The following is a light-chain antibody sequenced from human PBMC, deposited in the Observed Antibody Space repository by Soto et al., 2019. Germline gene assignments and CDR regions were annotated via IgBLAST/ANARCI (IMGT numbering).Light chain of an antibody. CDR1: QSVRSN. V-gene: IGKV3-15*01. CDR3: QQYNDWPPT. Sequence: EIVLTQSPGTLSVSPGERATLSCRASQSVRSNLAWYQQKPGQAPRLLIHGASTRASGIPARFSGSGSGTEFTLTISSLQSEDFVVYYCQQYNDWPPTFGQGTKVEIK. J-gene: IGKJ1*01. CDR2: GAS.